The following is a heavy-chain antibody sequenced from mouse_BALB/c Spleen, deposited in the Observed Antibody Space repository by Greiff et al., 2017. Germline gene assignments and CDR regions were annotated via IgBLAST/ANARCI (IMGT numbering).Heavy chain of an antibody. Sequence: VQLHQPGAELVKPGASVKLSCKASGYTFTSYWMHWVKQRPGQGLEWIGEINPSNGRTNYNEKFKSKATLTVDKSSSTAYMQLSSLTSEDSAVYYCARFFDYWGQGTTLTVSS. CDR1: GYTFTSYW. V-gene: IGHV1S81*02. CDR2: INPSNGRT. CDR3: ARFFDY. J-gene: IGHJ2*01.